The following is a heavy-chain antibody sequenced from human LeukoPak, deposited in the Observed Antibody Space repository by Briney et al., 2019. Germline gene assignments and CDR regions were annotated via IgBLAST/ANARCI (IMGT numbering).Heavy chain of an antibody. Sequence: RPGGSLRLSCAASGFTFDDYGMSWVRQAPGKGLEWASGINWNGGSTGYADSVKGRFTISRDNAKNSLYLQMNSLRAEDTALYYCARASGYSSSWYGSVYWGQGTLVTVSS. CDR1: GFTFDDYG. CDR3: ARASGYSSSWYGSVY. CDR2: INWNGGST. V-gene: IGHV3-20*04. D-gene: IGHD6-13*01. J-gene: IGHJ4*02.